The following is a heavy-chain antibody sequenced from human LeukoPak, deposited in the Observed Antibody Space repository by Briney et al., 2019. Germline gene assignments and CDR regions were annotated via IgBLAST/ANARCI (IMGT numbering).Heavy chain of an antibody. Sequence: PGGSLRLSCAVSGFTFSNYNMNWVRQAPGKGLEWVAYISRSGGTVNYADSVKGRFTISRDNAKNSLYLQMNSLRAEDTAVYYCVREGLLWGQGTLVTVSS. CDR3: VREGLL. D-gene: IGHD2-8*02. CDR2: ISRSGGTV. CDR1: GFTFSNYN. V-gene: IGHV3-48*01. J-gene: IGHJ4*02.